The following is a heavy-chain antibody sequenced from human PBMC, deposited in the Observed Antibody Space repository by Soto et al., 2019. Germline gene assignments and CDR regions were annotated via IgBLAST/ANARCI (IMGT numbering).Heavy chain of an antibody. V-gene: IGHV4-59*08. CDR1: GGSISSYY. Sequence: ETLSLTCTVSGGSISSYYWSWIRQPPGKGLEWIGYIYYSGSTNYNPSLKSRVTISVDTSKNQFSLKLSSVTAADTAVYYCARLTYRQQGYYYYYMDVWGKGTTVTVSS. J-gene: IGHJ6*03. D-gene: IGHD6-13*01. CDR3: ARLTYRQQGYYYYYMDV. CDR2: IYYSGST.